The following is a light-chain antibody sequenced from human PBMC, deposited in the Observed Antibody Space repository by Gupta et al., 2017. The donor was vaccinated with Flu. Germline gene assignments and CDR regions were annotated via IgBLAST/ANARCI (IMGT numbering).Light chain of an antibody. CDR2: DVS. J-gene: IGLJ2*01. CDR1: SNDFGGYNY. CDR3: CSYEGSGL. V-gene: IGLV2-11*03. Sequence: TGSSNDFGGYNYVACYKKNPDKAPKVMIYDVSKRPSRVHYRFSGYNAGNTASLTTSGLHAEDEADYYFCSYEGSGLFGGGTKLTVL.